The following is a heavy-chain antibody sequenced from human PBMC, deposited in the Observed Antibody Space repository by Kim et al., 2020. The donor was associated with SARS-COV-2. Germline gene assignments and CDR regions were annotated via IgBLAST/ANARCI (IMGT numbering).Heavy chain of an antibody. J-gene: IGHJ4*02. D-gene: IGHD5-18*01. CDR2: INHSGST. CDR1: GGSFSGYY. V-gene: IGHV4-34*01. CDR3: ALYSYGPRGDY. Sequence: SETLSLTCAVYGGSFSGYYWSWIRQPPGKGLEWIGEINHSGSTNYNPSLKSRVTISVDTSKNQFSLKLSSVTAADTAVYYCALYSYGPRGDYWGQGTLVTVSS.